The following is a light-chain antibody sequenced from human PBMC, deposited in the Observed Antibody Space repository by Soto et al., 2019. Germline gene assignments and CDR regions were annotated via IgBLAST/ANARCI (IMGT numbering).Light chain of an antibody. CDR3: QQYKNWPQT. CDR2: GAS. J-gene: IGKJ1*01. V-gene: IGKV3-15*01. Sequence: EIVMTQSPATLSVSPGERATLSCRASQSVSFNLAWYQQKPGQAPSLLIYGASTRATGIPARFSGTGSGTDFTLTISSLQSEDFAVYYCQQYKNWPQTFGQGTKVDFK. CDR1: QSVSFN.